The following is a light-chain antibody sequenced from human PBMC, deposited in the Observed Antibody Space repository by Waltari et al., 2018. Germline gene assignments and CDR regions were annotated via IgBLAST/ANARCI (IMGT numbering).Light chain of an antibody. J-gene: IGKJ1*01. CDR1: QSVSRT. V-gene: IGKV3-20*01. CDR3: QKYGTLPAT. CDR2: DAS. Sequence: GLTQSPGTLSVSPGERVTLSCRASQSVSRTLAWYQQKPGQAPRLLIYDASTRATGIPDRFSGSGSGTDFSLTISRLEPGDFAVYYCQKYGTLPATFGQGTKVEIK.